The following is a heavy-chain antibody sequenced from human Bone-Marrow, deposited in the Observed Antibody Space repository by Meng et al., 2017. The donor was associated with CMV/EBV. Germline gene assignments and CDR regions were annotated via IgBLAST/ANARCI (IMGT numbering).Heavy chain of an antibody. J-gene: IGHJ4*02. CDR1: TFTSYY. CDR3: ARDLNYYGSGSYYLAGDY. D-gene: IGHD3-10*01. CDR2: INPSGGST. V-gene: IGHV1-46*01. Sequence: TFTSYYRHWVRQAPGQGLEWMGIINPSGGSTSYAQKFQGRVTMTRDTSTSTVYMELSSLRSEDTAVYYCARDLNYYGSGSYYLAGDYWGQGTLVTVSS.